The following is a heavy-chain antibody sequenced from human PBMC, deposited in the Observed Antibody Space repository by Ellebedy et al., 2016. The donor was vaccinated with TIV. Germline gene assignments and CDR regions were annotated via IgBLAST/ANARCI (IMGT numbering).Heavy chain of an antibody. CDR3: ARDDDLPDNGLDV. Sequence: GESLKISXVASGFTFKTYGMHWVRHAPGKGLEWVAVILNDGSDQSYADSVKGRFTISRDNSKNTLYLQMSSLRAEDTAVYYCARDDDLPDNGLDVWGQGTTVTVSS. D-gene: IGHD3-3*01. CDR2: ILNDGSDQ. V-gene: IGHV3-33*01. CDR1: GFTFKTYG. J-gene: IGHJ6*02.